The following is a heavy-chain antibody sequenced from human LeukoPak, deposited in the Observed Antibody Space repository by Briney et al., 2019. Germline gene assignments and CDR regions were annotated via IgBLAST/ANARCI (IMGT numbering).Heavy chain of an antibody. CDR2: INHSGST. D-gene: IGHD5-18*01. J-gene: IGHJ4*02. CDR3: ARAYSYGLIPN. V-gene: IGHV4-34*01. Sequence: SETLSLTCAVYGGSFSGYYWSWIRQPPGKGLEWIGEINHSGSTNYNPSLKSRVTISVDTSKNQFSLKLSSVTAADTAVYYCARAYSYGLIPNWGQGTLVTVSS. CDR1: GGSFSGYY.